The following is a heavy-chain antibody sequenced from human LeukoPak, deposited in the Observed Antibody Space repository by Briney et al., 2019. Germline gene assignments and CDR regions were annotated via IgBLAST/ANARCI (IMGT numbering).Heavy chain of an antibody. Sequence: ASVKVSCKASGGSFSSYAISWVRQAPGQGLEWVGGSIPIFGTANYAQKFQGRVTITADESTSTAYMELSSLRSEDTAVYYCARDRSGSYSVSWFDPWGQGTLVTVSS. CDR2: SIPIFGTA. V-gene: IGHV1-69*13. D-gene: IGHD1-26*01. CDR3: ARDRSGSYSVSWFDP. CDR1: GGSFSSYA. J-gene: IGHJ5*02.